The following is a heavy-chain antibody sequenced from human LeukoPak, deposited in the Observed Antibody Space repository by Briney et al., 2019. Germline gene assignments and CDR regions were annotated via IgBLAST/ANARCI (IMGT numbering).Heavy chain of an antibody. Sequence: SETLSLTCAVYGGSFRGYYWSWIRQPPGKGLEWIGEINHSGSTNYNPSLKSRVTISVDTSKNQFSLKLSSVTAADTAVYYCARGPRYGYWGQGTLVTVSS. CDR3: ARGPRYGY. V-gene: IGHV4-34*01. CDR1: GGSFRGYY. J-gene: IGHJ4*02. D-gene: IGHD3-16*01. CDR2: INHSGST.